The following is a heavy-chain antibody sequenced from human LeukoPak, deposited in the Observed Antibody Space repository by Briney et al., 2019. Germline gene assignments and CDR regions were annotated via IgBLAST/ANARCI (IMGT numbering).Heavy chain of an antibody. CDR3: ARGVGCSSTSCPHWFEP. D-gene: IGHD2-2*01. CDR1: GGTFSSYA. CDR2: IIPIFGTA. J-gene: IGHJ5*02. Sequence: SVKVSCKASGGTFSSYAISWVRQAPGQGLEWMGGIIPIFGTANYAQKFQGRVTITADESTSTAYMELSSLRSEDTAVYYCARGVGCSSTSCPHWFEPWGQGTLVTVSS. V-gene: IGHV1-69*01.